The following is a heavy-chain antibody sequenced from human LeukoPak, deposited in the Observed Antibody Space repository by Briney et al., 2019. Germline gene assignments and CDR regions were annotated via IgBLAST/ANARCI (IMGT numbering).Heavy chain of an antibody. CDR2: IIPIFGTA. CDR1: GGTFSSYA. Sequence: ASVKVSCKASGGTFSSYAISWVRQAPGQGLEWMGGIIPIFGTANYAQKFQGRVTITADKSTSTAYMELSSLRSEDTAVYYCARVRSSTLGGSYYMDVWGKGTTVTVSS. V-gene: IGHV1-69*06. CDR3: ARVRSSTLGGSYYMDV. J-gene: IGHJ6*03. D-gene: IGHD1-26*01.